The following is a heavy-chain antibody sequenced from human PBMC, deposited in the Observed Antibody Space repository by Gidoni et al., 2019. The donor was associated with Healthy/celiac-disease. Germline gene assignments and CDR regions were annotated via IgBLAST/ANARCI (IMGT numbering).Heavy chain of an antibody. V-gene: IGHV2-5*01. CDR2: IYWNDDK. CDR3: AREYCSGGSCYVYFQH. D-gene: IGHD2-15*01. J-gene: IGHJ1*01. CDR1: GFSLSTSGVG. Sequence: QITLKESGPTLVKPTQTLTLTCPFSGFSLSTSGVGVGWIRQPPGKALEWLALIYWNDDKRYSPSLKSRLTITKDTSKNQVVLTMTNMDPVDTATYYCAREYCSGGSCYVYFQHWGQGTLVTVSS.